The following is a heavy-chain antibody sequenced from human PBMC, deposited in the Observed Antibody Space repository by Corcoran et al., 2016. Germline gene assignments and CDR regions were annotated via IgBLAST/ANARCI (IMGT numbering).Heavy chain of an antibody. CDR1: GFTFSGSA. Sequence: EVQLVESGGGLVQPGGSLKLSCAASGFTFSGSAMHWVRQASGKGLEWVGRIRSKANSYATAYAASVKGRFTISRDDSKNTAYLQMNSLKTEDTAVYYCTRRAPGSITREVAFDIWGQGTMVTVSS. CDR2: IRSKANSYAT. J-gene: IGHJ3*02. V-gene: IGHV3-73*02. D-gene: IGHD1-20*01. CDR3: TRRAPGSITREVAFDI.